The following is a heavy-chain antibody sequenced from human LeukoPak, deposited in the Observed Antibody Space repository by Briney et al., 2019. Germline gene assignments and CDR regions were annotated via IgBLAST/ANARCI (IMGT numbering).Heavy chain of an antibody. V-gene: IGHV3-23*01. CDR1: GFTFNNFA. CDR3: VLYGDYESPDGFDI. Sequence: GGSLRLSCAASGFTFNNFAMSWVRQAPGKGLEWVSAISGSGGSTYYADSVKGRFTISRDNSKNTLYLHMNSLRAEDTAVYYCVLYGDYESPDGFDIWGQGTMVTVSS. J-gene: IGHJ3*02. CDR2: ISGSGGST. D-gene: IGHD4-17*01.